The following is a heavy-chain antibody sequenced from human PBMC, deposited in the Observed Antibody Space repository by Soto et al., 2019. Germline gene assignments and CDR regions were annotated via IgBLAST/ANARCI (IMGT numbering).Heavy chain of an antibody. D-gene: IGHD1-20*01. J-gene: IGHJ6*02. V-gene: IGHV1-69*13. CDR3: AGYKWNDRGMDV. CDR1: GGAFTTYA. CDR2: LIPVFGTV. Sequence: ASVKVSCKASGGAFTTYAISWVRQAPGQGLEWMGGLIPVFGTVNSAQKFQGRVTITADESTSTAYMELTSLRSEDTALYFCAGYKWNDRGMDVWGQGTTVTVSS.